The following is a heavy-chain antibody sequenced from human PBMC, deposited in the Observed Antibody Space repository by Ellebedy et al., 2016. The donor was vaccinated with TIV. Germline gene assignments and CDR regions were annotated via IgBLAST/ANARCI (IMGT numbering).Heavy chain of an antibody. Sequence: GESLKISXAASGFTFSSYWMSWVRQAPGKGLEWVANIKQDGSEQYYVDSVKGRFTISRDNAKNSLLLQMNSLRAEDTAVYYCARDKLQNAVAGSNFDYWGQGALVTVSS. D-gene: IGHD6-19*01. V-gene: IGHV3-7*01. CDR1: GFTFSSYW. J-gene: IGHJ4*02. CDR2: IKQDGSEQ. CDR3: ARDKLQNAVAGSNFDY.